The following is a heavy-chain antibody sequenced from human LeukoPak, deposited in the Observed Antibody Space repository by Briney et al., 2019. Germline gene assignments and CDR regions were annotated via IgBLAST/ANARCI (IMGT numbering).Heavy chain of an antibody. J-gene: IGHJ5*02. V-gene: IGHV4-34*01. CDR1: GGSFSGYY. D-gene: IGHD3-22*01. CDR3: ARGGDSSGYEGRFDP. CDR2: INHSGST. Sequence: SETLSLTCAVYGGSFSGYYWSWIRQSPGKGLEWIGEINHSGSTNYNPSLKSRLTISLDTSKNQFSLKLSSVTAADTAVYYCARGGDSSGYEGRFDPWGQGTLVTVSS.